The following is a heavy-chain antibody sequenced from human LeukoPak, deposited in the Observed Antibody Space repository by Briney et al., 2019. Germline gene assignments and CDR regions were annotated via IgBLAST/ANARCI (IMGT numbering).Heavy chain of an antibody. J-gene: IGHJ3*02. V-gene: IGHV4-59*01. D-gene: IGHD6-13*01. CDR2: IYYSGST. Sequence: PSETLSLTCTVSGGSISGYYYNWIRQPPGKGLEWIGYIYYSGSTNYNPSLKSRVTISLDTSKNQFSLKLSSVTTADTAVYYCARVRRYSSRPDAFDIWGRGTMVTVSS. CDR1: GGSISGYY. CDR3: ARVRRYSSRPDAFDI.